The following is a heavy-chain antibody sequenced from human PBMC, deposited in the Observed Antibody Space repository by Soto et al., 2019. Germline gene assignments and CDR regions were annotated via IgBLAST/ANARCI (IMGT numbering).Heavy chain of an antibody. CDR1: GFTFSDHY. Sequence: GGSLRLSCAASGFTFSDHYMDWVCQAPGKGLEWVGRIRNKANSYFTQYAASVKGRLTISRYYSKNSLYLEMNSLKTEDTAVYYCGSVRLGGPISTVDYWGQGILVTVSS. J-gene: IGHJ4*02. D-gene: IGHD3-10*01. CDR3: GSVRLGGPISTVDY. V-gene: IGHV3-72*01. CDR2: IRNKANSYFT.